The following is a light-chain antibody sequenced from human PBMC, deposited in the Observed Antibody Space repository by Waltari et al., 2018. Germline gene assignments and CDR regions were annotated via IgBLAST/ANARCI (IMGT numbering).Light chain of an antibody. CDR3: HTWGTGGDWV. CDR2: VKSDGSH. Sequence: QLVLTQSPSASASLGASVNLTCSLSSGHSNYVIAWHQQQPEKGPRYLMKVKSDGSHSKGDGIPDRFSGSSSGAERHLTISSLQSEDEADDYCHTWGTGGDWVFGGGTKLTVL. J-gene: IGLJ3*02. V-gene: IGLV4-69*02. CDR1: SGHSNYV.